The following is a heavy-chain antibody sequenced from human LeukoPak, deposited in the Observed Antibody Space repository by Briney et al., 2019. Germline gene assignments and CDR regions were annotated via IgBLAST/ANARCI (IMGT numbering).Heavy chain of an antibody. CDR1: GGSISSGGYS. CDR2: IYHSGST. Sequence: SETLSLTCAVSGGSISSGGYSWSWIRQPPGKGLEWIGYIYHSGSTYYNPSLKSRVTISVDRSKNQFSLKLSSVTAADTAVYYCARDRGAVAGYCNDAFDIWGQGTMVTVSS. D-gene: IGHD6-19*01. V-gene: IGHV4-30-2*01. J-gene: IGHJ3*02. CDR3: ARDRGAVAGYCNDAFDI.